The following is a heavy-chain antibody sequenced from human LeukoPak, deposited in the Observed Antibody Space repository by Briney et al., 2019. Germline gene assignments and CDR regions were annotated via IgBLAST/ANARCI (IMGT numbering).Heavy chain of an antibody. V-gene: IGHV3-7*01. Sequence: GGSLRLSCAPSGFTFSRIWMTWVRKAPGRGLEWVANIKEDGSERHYVDSVRGRFTISRDDAKNSLYLQMSSLRADDTAVYYCVSGHYNDYRSQGTLVTVSS. J-gene: IGHJ4*02. CDR1: GFTFSRIW. CDR3: VSGHYNDY. CDR2: IKEDGSER.